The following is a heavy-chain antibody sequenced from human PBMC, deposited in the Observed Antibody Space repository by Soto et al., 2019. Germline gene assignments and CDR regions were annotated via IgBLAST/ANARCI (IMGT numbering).Heavy chain of an antibody. J-gene: IGHJ5*01. Sequence: GGSLRLSCAASGFTFSNFAMHWVRQAPGKGLEWVAATSFDGKNKDYADSVKGRFTISRDNSKKTLFLQMNSLRPEDTAAYYCARERAIAATGIFYSWGQGTLVTVSS. V-gene: IGHV3-30*04. CDR3: ARERAIAATGIFYS. CDR2: TSFDGKNK. D-gene: IGHD6-13*01. CDR1: GFTFSNFA.